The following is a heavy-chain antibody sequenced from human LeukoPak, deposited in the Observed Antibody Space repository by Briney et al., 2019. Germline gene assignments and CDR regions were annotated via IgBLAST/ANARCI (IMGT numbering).Heavy chain of an antibody. J-gene: IGHJ6*02. CDR2: ISYDGSNK. D-gene: IGHD3-3*01. CDR3: ARDYDFWSGSVNYYYYYGMDV. V-gene: IGHV3-30-3*01. Sequence: PGGSLRLSCAASGFTFSSYAMHWVRQAPGKGLEWVAVISYDGSNKYYADSVKGRFTISRDNSKNTLYLQMNSLRAEDTAVYYCARDYDFWSGSVNYYYYYGMDVWGQGTTVTVSS. CDR1: GFTFSSYA.